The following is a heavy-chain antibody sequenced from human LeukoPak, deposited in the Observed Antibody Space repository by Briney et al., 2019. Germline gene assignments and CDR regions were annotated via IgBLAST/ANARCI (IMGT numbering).Heavy chain of an antibody. D-gene: IGHD5-18*01. CDR3: AKRRTVDTAMVTHYYGMDV. J-gene: IGHJ6*02. Sequence: GGSLRLSCAASVYTFTIHGTHWVRQAPRKGLEWVAVISYDGSDKYYADSVKGRFTISRDNAKNTVYLQMNSLRPEDTAVYYCAKRRTVDTAMVTHYYGMDVWGQGTTVTVSS. V-gene: IGHV3-30*18. CDR1: VYTFTIHG. CDR2: ISYDGSDK.